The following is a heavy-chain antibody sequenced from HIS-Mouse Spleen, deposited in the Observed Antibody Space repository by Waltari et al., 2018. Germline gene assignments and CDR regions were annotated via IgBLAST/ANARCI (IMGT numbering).Heavy chain of an antibody. J-gene: IGHJ2*01. CDR1: GGSISSSSYY. CDR2: IYYSGGT. V-gene: IGHV4-39*07. D-gene: IGHD7-27*01. Sequence: QLQLQESGPGLVKPSETLSLTCTVSGGSISSSSYYWGWIRQPPGKGLEWIGSIYYSGGTSYNPSIKSRVTISVDTSKNQFSLKLSSVTAADTAVYYCARDGLGPYWYFDLWGRGTLVTVSS. CDR3: ARDGLGPYWYFDL.